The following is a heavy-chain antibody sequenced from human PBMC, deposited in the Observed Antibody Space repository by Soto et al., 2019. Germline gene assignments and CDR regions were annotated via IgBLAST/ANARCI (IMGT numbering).Heavy chain of an antibody. Sequence: LRLSCAASGFTFSSYWMSWVRQAPGKGLEWVANIKQDGSEKYYVDSVKGRFTISRDNAKNSLYLQMNNQRAEDTAVYHCARAWYCSSTSCSKRREEIRGKVKMVTF. D-gene: IGHD2-2*01. CDR1: GFTFSSYW. CDR3: ARAWYCSSTSCSKRREEI. CDR2: IKQDGSEK. J-gene: IGHJ3*01. V-gene: IGHV3-7*03.